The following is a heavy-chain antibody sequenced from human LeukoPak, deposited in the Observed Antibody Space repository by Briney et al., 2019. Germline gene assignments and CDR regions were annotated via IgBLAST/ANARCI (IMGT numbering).Heavy chain of an antibody. CDR1: GYSISSDYY. CDR2: IYHSGST. CDR3: ARVVRSPNIVGATWVGHFDY. J-gene: IGHJ4*02. V-gene: IGHV4-38-2*01. Sequence: SETLSLTCAVSGYSISSDYYWGWIRQPPGKGLKWIGSIYHSGSTYYNPSLKSRVTISVDTSKNQFSLKLSSVTAADTAVYYCARVVRSPNIVGATWVGHFDYWGQGTLVIVSS. D-gene: IGHD1-26*01.